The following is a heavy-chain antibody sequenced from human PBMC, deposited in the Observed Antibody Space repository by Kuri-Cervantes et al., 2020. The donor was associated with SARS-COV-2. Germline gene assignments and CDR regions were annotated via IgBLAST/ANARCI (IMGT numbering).Heavy chain of an antibody. Sequence: GGSLRLSCAASGFMFSNYRMSWVRQPKGKGLEWVAKVKADGSETYYADSVKGRFIVSRDNVKKSLDLQMNSLRLEDTAIYYCARDKFGTYDHDGGGYYTSSDHWFDHWGQGTRVTVSS. CDR1: GFMFSNYR. D-gene: IGHD3-22*01. V-gene: IGHV3-7*05. CDR3: ARDKFGTYDHDGGGYYTSSDHWFDH. J-gene: IGHJ5*02. CDR2: VKADGSET.